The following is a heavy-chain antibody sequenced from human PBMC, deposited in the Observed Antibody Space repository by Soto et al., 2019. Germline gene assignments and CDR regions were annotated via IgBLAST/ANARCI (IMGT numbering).Heavy chain of an antibody. D-gene: IGHD2-15*01. CDR2: VYPGDSDT. CDR3: ASHMDQSCYDFYS. J-gene: IGHJ4*02. V-gene: IGHV5-51*01. CDR1: GYNFTSYW. Sequence: GESLKISCKGSGYNFTSYWIGWVRQMPGKGLEWMGIVYPGDSDTRYSPSFQGQVTISADKSISTAYLQWNSLRASYTAVYYCASHMDQSCYDFYSRAQGDPLTVSS.